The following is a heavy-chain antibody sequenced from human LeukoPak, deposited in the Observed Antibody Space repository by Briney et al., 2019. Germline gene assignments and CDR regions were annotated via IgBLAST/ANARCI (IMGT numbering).Heavy chain of an antibody. Sequence: GESLKISCQGSGYDSGVSFTSHSIAWVRQMPGKGLEWMGIIYPRDSTTLYSPSFQAQVTISADKSISTAYLQWSSLKASDTAMYYCARQSGWRTGYYMDVWGKGTTVTISS. CDR1: GYDSGVSFTSHS. V-gene: IGHV5-51*01. CDR2: IYPRDSTT. D-gene: IGHD6-19*01. J-gene: IGHJ6*03. CDR3: ARQSGWRTGYYMDV.